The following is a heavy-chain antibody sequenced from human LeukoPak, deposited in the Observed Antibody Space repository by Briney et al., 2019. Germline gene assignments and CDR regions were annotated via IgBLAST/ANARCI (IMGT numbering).Heavy chain of an antibody. CDR1: GFTFSNYG. D-gene: IGHD5/OR15-5a*01. V-gene: IGHV3-15*01. J-gene: IGHJ4*02. Sequence: GGSLRLSCAASGFTFSNYGMSWVRQAPGKGLEWVGRIKSKTDGETTDYAAPVKGRFAVSRDDSKNTLFLQMNSLSTEDTAVYYCTTDRIVSTALKFDYWGQGTLVAVSS. CDR2: IKSKTDGETT. CDR3: TTDRIVSTALKFDY.